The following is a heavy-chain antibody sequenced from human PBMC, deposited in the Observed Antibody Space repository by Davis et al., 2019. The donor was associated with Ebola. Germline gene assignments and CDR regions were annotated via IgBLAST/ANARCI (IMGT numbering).Heavy chain of an antibody. CDR3: ARNSGWNYFYYSMDV. CDR1: GYTFTSYD. D-gene: IGHD6-19*01. CDR2: MNPNSGNT. Sequence: AASVKVSCKASGYTFTSYDINWVRQATGQGLEWMGWMNPNSGNTGYAQKFQGRVTMTTDTSTSTAYMELRSLRSDDTAVYYCARNSGWNYFYYSMDVWGQGTTVTVSS. V-gene: IGHV1-8*01. J-gene: IGHJ6*02.